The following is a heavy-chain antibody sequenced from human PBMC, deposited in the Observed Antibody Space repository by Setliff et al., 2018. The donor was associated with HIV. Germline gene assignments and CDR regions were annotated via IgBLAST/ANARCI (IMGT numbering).Heavy chain of an antibody. Sequence: PGGSLRLSCAASGFTVSTYYMSWVRQAPGKGLEWVSTIYSGGSTYHADSVKGRFTLSRDTSKNTLFLQMNSLRPEDAAVYYCVKDVSWAASWGQGTLVTVSS. V-gene: IGHV3-66*02. CDR2: IYSGGST. D-gene: IGHD2-15*01. J-gene: IGHJ5*02. CDR3: VKDVSWAAS. CDR1: GFTVSTYY.